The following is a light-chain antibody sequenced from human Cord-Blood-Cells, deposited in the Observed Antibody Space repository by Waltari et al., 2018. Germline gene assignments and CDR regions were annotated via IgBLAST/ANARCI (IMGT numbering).Light chain of an antibody. CDR3: CSYAGSSTWV. CDR2: EGS. V-gene: IGLV2-23*01. J-gene: IGLJ3*02. CDR1: SSDVGSYNL. Sequence: QSALTQPAPVSASPGQSITLSCTGTSSDVGSYNLVSWYQQHPGKAPKLMIYEGSKRTSGVSNRFSGSKSGNTASLTISGLQAEDEADYYCCSYAGSSTWVFGGGTKLTVL.